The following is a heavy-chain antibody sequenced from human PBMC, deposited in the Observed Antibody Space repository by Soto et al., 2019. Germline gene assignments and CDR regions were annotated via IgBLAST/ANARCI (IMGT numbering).Heavy chain of an antibody. J-gene: IGHJ6*02. CDR1: GYTFTGYY. D-gene: IGHD3-10*01. CDR3: ARDLTMVRGVILEGYYYYGMDV. CDR2: INPNSGGT. V-gene: IGHV1-2*04. Sequence: ASVKVSCKASGYTFTGYYMHWVRQAPGQGLEWMGWINPNSGGTNYAQKFQGWVTMTRDTSISTAYMELSRLRSDDTAVYYCARDLTMVRGVILEGYYYYGMDVWGQGTTVTVSS.